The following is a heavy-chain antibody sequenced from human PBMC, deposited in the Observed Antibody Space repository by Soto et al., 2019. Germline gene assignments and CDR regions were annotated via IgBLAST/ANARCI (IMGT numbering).Heavy chain of an antibody. Sequence: QVQLQESGPGLVKPSGTLSLTCAVSGGSFTSNNWWTWVRQPPGQGLEWIGDIYRTGSTNYNPSLKSRVTISLDKSENQFSLKVTSLTAADTAGYYCASRDPGTSVDYWGQGTLVTVSS. J-gene: IGHJ4*02. D-gene: IGHD1-7*01. CDR1: GGSFTSNNW. V-gene: IGHV4-4*02. CDR3: ASRDPGTSVDY. CDR2: IYRTGST.